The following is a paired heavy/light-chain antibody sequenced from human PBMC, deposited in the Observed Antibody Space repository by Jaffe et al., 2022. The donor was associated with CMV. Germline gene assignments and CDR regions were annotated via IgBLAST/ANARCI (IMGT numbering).Light chain of an antibody. CDR1: QSIDTY. CDR2: GAS. J-gene: IGKJ1*01. CDR3: QQSFRTPRT. V-gene: IGKV1-39*01. Sequence: DIQMTQSPSSLSAYVGGRVNITCRASQSIDTYLNWYQQKPGNAPNLLIYGASSLQSGVPSRFSGSGSGTDFTLSISSLQPEDFVSYYCQQSFRTPRTFGQGTKVEVK.
Heavy chain of an antibody. CDR3: ARDNVAGAYYYFMDV. J-gene: IGHJ6*03. Sequence: QEQLVESGGGVVQPGRSLRLSCVASGFSFSNYGFHWVRQAPGKGLEWVAVIWYDGTNRYYADSVKGRFTISRDNSKNTLYLQMNSLRADDTAVYFCARDNVAGAYYYFMDVWGKGTTVTVSS. V-gene: IGHV3-33*08. CDR1: GFSFSNYG. CDR2: IWYDGTNR.